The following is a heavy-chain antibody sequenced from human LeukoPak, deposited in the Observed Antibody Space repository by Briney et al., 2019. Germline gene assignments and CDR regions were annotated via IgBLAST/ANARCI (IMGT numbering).Heavy chain of an antibody. CDR2: IRSKAYGGTT. Sequence: PGRSLRLSCTASGFTLGDYAMSWVRQAPGKGLEWVGFIRSKAYGGTTEYAASVKGRFTIPREDYKSIAYLQMNSLKTEDTAVYYCTRDIKHTYYYDSSGYYYGYWGQGTLVTVSS. J-gene: IGHJ4*02. V-gene: IGHV3-49*04. CDR1: GFTLGDYA. CDR3: TRDIKHTYYYDSSGYYYGY. D-gene: IGHD3-22*01.